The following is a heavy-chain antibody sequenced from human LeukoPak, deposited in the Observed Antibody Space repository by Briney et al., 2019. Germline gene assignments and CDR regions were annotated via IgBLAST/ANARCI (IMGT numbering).Heavy chain of an antibody. D-gene: IGHD3-3*01. J-gene: IGHJ5*02. CDR1: GYSISSGYY. Sequence: SETLSLTCAVSGYSISSGYYWGWIRQPPGKGLEGIGSIYHSGSTYYNPSLKSRVTISVDTSKNQFSLKLSSATAADTAVYYCARHGVLRFLEWFHWFDPWGQGTLVTVSS. CDR2: IYHSGST. CDR3: ARHGVLRFLEWFHWFDP. V-gene: IGHV4-38-2*01.